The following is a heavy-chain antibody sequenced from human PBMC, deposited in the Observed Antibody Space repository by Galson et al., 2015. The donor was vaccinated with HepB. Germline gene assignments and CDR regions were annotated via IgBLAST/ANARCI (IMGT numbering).Heavy chain of an antibody. CDR1: GGSFSGYY. J-gene: IGHJ6*02. Sequence: ETLSLTCAVYGGSFSGYYWSWIRQPPGKGLEWIGEINHSGSTNYNPSLKSRVTISVDTSKNQFSLKLSSVTAADTAVYYCARMTVTTFYYYYGMDVWGQGTTVTVSS. V-gene: IGHV4-34*01. CDR3: ARMTVTTFYYYYGMDV. CDR2: INHSGST. D-gene: IGHD4-17*01.